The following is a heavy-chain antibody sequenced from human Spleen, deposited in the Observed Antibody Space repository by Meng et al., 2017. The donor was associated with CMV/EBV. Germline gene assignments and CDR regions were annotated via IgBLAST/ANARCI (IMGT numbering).Heavy chain of an antibody. CDR1: DDFSSSSSYC. CDR2: ICYSGST. CDR3: ARHATPSVAAPLDY. Sequence: SDDFSSSSSYCWGWIRQPPGKGLEWIGGICYSGSTYYNPSLKSRVTISVDTSKNQFSLNLSSVTAADTAVYYCARHATPSVAAPLDYWGQGTLVTVSS. J-gene: IGHJ4*02. D-gene: IGHD6-25*01. V-gene: IGHV4-39*01.